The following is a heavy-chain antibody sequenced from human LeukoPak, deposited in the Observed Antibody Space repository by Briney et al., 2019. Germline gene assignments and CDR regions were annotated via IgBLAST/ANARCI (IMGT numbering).Heavy chain of an antibody. J-gene: IGHJ6*03. Sequence: ASVKVSCKASGGTFSSYAISWVRQAPGQGLEWMGGIIPIFGTANCAQKFQGRVTITADESTSTAYMELSSLRSEDTAVYYCARVLKSDDFWSGYTYYMDVWGKGTTVTVSS. CDR3: ARVLKSDDFWSGYTYYMDV. CDR2: IIPIFGTA. D-gene: IGHD3-3*01. V-gene: IGHV1-69*13. CDR1: GGTFSSYA.